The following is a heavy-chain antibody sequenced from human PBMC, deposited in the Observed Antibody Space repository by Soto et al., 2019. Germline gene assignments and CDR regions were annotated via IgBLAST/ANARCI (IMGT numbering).Heavy chain of an antibody. CDR2: IGSSGGYI. CDR1: GFIFSDFS. CDR3: AREKKHQSLGGRFGMDV. Sequence: GESLRLSYGVSGFIFSDFSMNWVRQAPGKGVEWVASIGSSGGYIFYADSVKGRFTISRDNAKKSLDLQINSLRAEDTAVYYCAREKKHQSLGGRFGMDVWGQGTTVTVSS. J-gene: IGHJ6*02. D-gene: IGHD2-2*01. V-gene: IGHV3-21*01.